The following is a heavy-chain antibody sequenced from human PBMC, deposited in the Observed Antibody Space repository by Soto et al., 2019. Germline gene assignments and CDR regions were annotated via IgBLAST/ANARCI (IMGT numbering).Heavy chain of an antibody. CDR1: GFTLSSFA. Sequence: QVQLVESGGGVVQPGGSLRLSCAASGFTLSSFAMHWVRQAPGKGLEWVALISYDGTNKHYAESMKGRITISRDNIKGTVLSQMNSLRPNDTAKYYCVRSKGYCVRGSCYTPGTAIHYALDVWGHGTAVIVSS. V-gene: IGHV3-30-3*01. CDR3: VRSKGYCVRGSCYTPGTAIHYALDV. J-gene: IGHJ6*02. CDR2: ISYDGTNK. D-gene: IGHD3-3*01.